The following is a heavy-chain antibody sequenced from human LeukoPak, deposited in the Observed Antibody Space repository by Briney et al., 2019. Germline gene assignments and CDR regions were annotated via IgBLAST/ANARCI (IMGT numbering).Heavy chain of an antibody. D-gene: IGHD6-13*01. J-gene: IGHJ6*03. CDR3: ARGRRRGRIAAAGTGYYYYYMDV. Sequence: SETLSLTCTVSGGSISSYYWSWIRQPAGKGLEWIGRIYTSGSTNYNPSLKSRVTISVDTSKNQFSLKLSSVTAADTAVYYCARGRRRGRIAAAGTGYYYYYMDVWGKGTTVTVSS. CDR2: IYTSGST. V-gene: IGHV4-4*07. CDR1: GGSISSYY.